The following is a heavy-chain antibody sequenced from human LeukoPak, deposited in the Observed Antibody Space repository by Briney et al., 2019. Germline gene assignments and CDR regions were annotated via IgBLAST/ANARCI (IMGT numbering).Heavy chain of an antibody. J-gene: IGHJ4*02. D-gene: IGHD3-9*01. Sequence: PSETLSLTCTVSGGSISSGGYCWSWIRQHPGKGLEWIGYIYYSGSTYYNPSLKSRVTISVDTSKNQFSLKLSSVTAADTAVYYCASDWLGVDYWGQGTLVTVSS. CDR1: GGSISSGGYC. V-gene: IGHV4-31*03. CDR2: IYYSGST. CDR3: ASDWLGVDY.